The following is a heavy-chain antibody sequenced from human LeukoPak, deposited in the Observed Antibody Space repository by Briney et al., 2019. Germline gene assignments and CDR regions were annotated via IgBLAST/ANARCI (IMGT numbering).Heavy chain of an antibody. V-gene: IGHV3-30-3*01. CDR2: ISYDGSNK. Sequence: GGSLRLSCAASGFTFSSYAMHWVRQAPGKGLEWVAVISYDGSNKYYADSVKGRFTISRDNSKNTLYLQMNSLRAEDTAVYYCARDLMSYSGSIFTAFDIWGQGTMVTVSS. CDR3: ARDLMSYSGSIFTAFDI. J-gene: IGHJ3*02. D-gene: IGHD1-26*01. CDR1: GFTFSSYA.